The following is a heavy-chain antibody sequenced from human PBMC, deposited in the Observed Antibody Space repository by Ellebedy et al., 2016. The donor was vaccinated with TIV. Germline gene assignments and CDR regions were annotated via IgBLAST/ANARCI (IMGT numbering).Heavy chain of an antibody. CDR3: ARADGDHYYYYGMDV. V-gene: IGHV4-59*01. Sequence: SETLSLXCTVSGGSISSYYWSWIRQPPGKGLEWIGYIYYSGSTNYNPSLKSRVTISVDTSKNQFSLKLSSVTAADTAVYYCARADGDHYYYYGMDVWGQGTTVTVSS. D-gene: IGHD4-17*01. CDR2: IYYSGST. CDR1: GGSISSYY. J-gene: IGHJ6*02.